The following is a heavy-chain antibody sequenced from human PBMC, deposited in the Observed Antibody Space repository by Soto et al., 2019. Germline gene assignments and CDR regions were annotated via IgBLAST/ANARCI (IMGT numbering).Heavy chain of an antibody. CDR3: ARTLNSYDSSGYLDH. D-gene: IGHD3-22*01. Sequence: QVQLVQSGAEVKKPGASVTVSCKASGCTFSRYAMHSVLEAPGQGLEWLGWINAGNGNTKYEQKFQGRVTITRDTSASATYMEILSLTSDDTAVYYCARTLNSYDSSGYLDHWGQGTLVTVSS. CDR2: INAGNGNT. J-gene: IGHJ4*02. CDR1: GCTFSRYA. V-gene: IGHV1-3*01.